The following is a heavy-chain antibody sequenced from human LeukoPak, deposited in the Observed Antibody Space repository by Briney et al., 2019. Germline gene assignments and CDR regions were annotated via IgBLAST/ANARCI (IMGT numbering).Heavy chain of an antibody. CDR1: GGSVSSGSYY. Sequence: SETLSLTCTVSGGSVSSGSYYWGWVRQPPGKGLEWIGYIYYSGSTNYNPSLKSRVTISVETSKNQFSLKLSSVPAADTAVYYCARADADYGDYLYFDLWGRGTLVTVSS. CDR3: ARADADYGDYLYFDL. J-gene: IGHJ2*01. V-gene: IGHV4-61*01. CDR2: IYYSGST. D-gene: IGHD4-17*01.